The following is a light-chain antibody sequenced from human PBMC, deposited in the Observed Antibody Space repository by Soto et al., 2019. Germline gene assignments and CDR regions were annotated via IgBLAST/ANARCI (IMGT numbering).Light chain of an antibody. J-gene: IGKJ3*01. Sequence: DIQMTQSPSSLSASVGDRVTITCQASQDISNYLKWYQQKPGKAPKLLIYAASNLETGVPSRFSGSGSGTDFTFTISSLQPEDIATYYCQQYDNLPPFTFGPGTKVDIK. CDR1: QDISNY. CDR2: AAS. V-gene: IGKV1-33*01. CDR3: QQYDNLPPFT.